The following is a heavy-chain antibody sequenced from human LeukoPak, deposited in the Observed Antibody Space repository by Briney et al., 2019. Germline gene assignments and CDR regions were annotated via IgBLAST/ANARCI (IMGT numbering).Heavy chain of an antibody. CDR3: AREQSGGPSGSLRGLFASYYTYYYMDV. J-gene: IGHJ6*03. CDR2: INPGGGAT. V-gene: IGHV1-46*01. CDR1: GFPFTMYY. D-gene: IGHD1-26*01. Sequence: ASVTVSCKASGFPFTMYYIHWVRQAPGQGFEWMGMINPGGGATTYAQRFRGRVTVTRDMSTTTVYMDLRGRRSESAAVFFCAREQSGGPSGSLRGLFASYYTYYYMDVWGRGTTVTVSS.